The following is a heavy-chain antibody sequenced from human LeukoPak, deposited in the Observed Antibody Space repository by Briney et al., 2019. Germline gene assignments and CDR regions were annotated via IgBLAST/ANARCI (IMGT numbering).Heavy chain of an antibody. CDR2: INQDGSKK. CDR3: AKWGPHCVGDYCPALDS. D-gene: IGHD2-21*02. CDR1: RFTFSNYW. V-gene: IGHV3-7*01. J-gene: IGHJ4*02. Sequence: GGSLRLSCVASRFTFSNYWMSWVRQAPGKGLEWVANINQDGSKKPYADSMKGRFTISRDNAKESLYLQLNRLRADDTAVYYCAKWGPHCVGDYCPALDSWGQGTLVTVSS.